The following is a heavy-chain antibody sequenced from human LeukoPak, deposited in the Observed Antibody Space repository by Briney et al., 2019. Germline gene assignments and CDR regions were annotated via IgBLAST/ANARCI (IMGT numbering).Heavy chain of an antibody. V-gene: IGHV4-34*01. CDR3: ARARLEFWYEVYYFDY. CDR2: INHSGSA. Sequence: PSETLSLTCAVYGGSFSGYYWSWIRQPPGKGLEWIGEINHSGSANYNPSLKSRVTISVDTSKNQFSLKLSSVTAADTAVYYCARARLEFWYEVYYFDYWGQGTLVTVSS. D-gene: IGHD6-13*01. CDR1: GGSFSGYY. J-gene: IGHJ4*02.